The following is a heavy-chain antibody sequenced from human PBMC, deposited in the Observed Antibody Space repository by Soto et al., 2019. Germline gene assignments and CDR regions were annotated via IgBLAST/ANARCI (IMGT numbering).Heavy chain of an antibody. D-gene: IGHD6-25*01. CDR1: GFRFSSFA. CDR3: ARPRLAAAETGAYFDS. J-gene: IGHJ4*02. CDR2: ISSAGSRE. V-gene: IGHV3-30-3*01. Sequence: QVQLVESGGGVVQPGRSLRLSCTASGFRFSSFAMHWVRQAPGKGLEWVAVISSAGSREYYADSVKGRFTISRDNTNNTIYLQMSSLGGDDTAVYCFARPRLAAAETGAYFDSGGQGTLVTASS.